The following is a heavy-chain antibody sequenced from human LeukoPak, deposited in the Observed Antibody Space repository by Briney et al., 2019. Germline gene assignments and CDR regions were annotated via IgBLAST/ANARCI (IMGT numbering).Heavy chain of an antibody. V-gene: IGHV1-46*01. CDR3: ARDLTIGMGVPAADWYFDL. CDR1: GYTFTSYY. D-gene: IGHD2-2*01. J-gene: IGHJ2*01. Sequence: GASVKVSCEASGYTFTSYYMHWVRQAPGQGLEWMGIINPSGGSTSYAQKFQGRVTMTRDTSTSTVYMELSSLRSEDTAVYYCARDLTIGMGVPAADWYFDLWGRGTLVTVSS. CDR2: INPSGGST.